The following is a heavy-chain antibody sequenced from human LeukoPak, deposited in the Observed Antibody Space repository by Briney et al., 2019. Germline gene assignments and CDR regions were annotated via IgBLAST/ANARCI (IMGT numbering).Heavy chain of an antibody. V-gene: IGHV4-34*01. D-gene: IGHD6-6*01. CDR1: GGSFSGYY. CDR2: INHSGST. J-gene: IGHJ5*02. Sequence: SETLSLTCAGYGGSFSGYYWSWIRQPPGKGLEWIGEINHSGSTNYNPSLKSRVTISVDTSKNQFSLKLSSVTAADTAVYYCARGAFVWQLVPRDWFDPWGQGTLVTVSS. CDR3: ARGAFVWQLVPRDWFDP.